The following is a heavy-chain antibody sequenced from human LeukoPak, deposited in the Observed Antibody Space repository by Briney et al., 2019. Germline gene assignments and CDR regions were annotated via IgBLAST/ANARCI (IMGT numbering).Heavy chain of an antibody. D-gene: IGHD5-18*01. J-gene: IGHJ6*02. CDR2: ISGSGGST. V-gene: IGHV3-23*01. CDR3: AKDGVDTATNYYYYGMDV. Sequence: PGGSLRLSCAASGFTFSSYAMSWVRQAPGKGLEWVSAISGSGGSTYYADSVKGRFTISRDNSKNTLYLQMNSLRAEDTAVYYCAKDGVDTATNYYYYGMDVWGQGTTVTVSS. CDR1: GFTFSSYA.